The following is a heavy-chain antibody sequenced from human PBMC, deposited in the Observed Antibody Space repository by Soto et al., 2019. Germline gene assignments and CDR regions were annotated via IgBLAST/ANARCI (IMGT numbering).Heavy chain of an antibody. D-gene: IGHD2-15*01. CDR2: IYHSGST. CDR1: GGSISSSNW. CDR3: ARDGQYCSGGSCYFDY. Sequence: SETLSLTCAVSGGSISSSNWWSWVRQPPGQGLEWIGEIYHSGSTNYNPSLKSRVTISVDKSKNQFSLKLSSVTAADTAVYYCARDGQYCSGGSCYFDYWGQGTLVTVSS. V-gene: IGHV4-4*02. J-gene: IGHJ4*02.